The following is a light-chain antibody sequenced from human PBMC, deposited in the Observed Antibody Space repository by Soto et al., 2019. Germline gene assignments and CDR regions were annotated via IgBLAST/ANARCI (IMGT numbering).Light chain of an antibody. CDR2: EVS. CDR3: SSYTSSTTVI. J-gene: IGLJ2*01. Sequence: QSVLTQPASVSGSPGQSITISCTGTSSDVGGYNYVSWYQQHPGKAPKLMIYEVSNRPSGFSNRFSGSKSGNTASLTISGLQAEDEAHYYCSSYTSSTTVIFGGGTKLTV. V-gene: IGLV2-14*01. CDR1: SSDVGGYNY.